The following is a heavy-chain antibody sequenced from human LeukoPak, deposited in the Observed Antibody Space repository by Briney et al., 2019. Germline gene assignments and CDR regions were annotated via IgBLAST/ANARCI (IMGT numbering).Heavy chain of an antibody. CDR1: GYTLTSYG. V-gene: IGHV1-18*04. CDR2: ISGYNGNT. D-gene: IGHD3-22*01. CDR3: ARSPVNDYVTTSYYSWFDP. Sequence: ASVKVSCKASGYTLTSYGISWVRQAPGQGLEWMGWISGYNGNTHYAQKLQGRVTMTTDTSTSTAFMELRSLRSDDTAVCYCARSPVNDYVTTSYYSWFDPWGQGTMVTDSS. J-gene: IGHJ5*02.